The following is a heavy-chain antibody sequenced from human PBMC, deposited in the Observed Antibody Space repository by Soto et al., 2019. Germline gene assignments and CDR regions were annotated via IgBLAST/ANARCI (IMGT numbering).Heavy chain of an antibody. CDR2: IMPTVDSA. CDR3: AVAAVREILTEKSSGMAV. CDR1: GGTLSDYA. V-gene: IGHV1-69*01. Sequence: QVQLVQSGAEVKNPGSSVKVSCKASGGTLSDYAVSWVRQARGQGLEWMGGIMPTVDSANYAQKFQGRLTITAAESTSTANMELSSLTSDDTDIYYCAVAAVREILTEKSSGMAVWGQGTTVTVSS. D-gene: IGHD3-10*01. J-gene: IGHJ6*02.